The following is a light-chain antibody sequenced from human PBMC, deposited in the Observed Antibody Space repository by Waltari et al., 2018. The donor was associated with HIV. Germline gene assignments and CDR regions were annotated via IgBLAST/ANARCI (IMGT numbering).Light chain of an antibody. CDR2: GAS. J-gene: IGKJ2*01. CDR3: QQYNNWPYT. V-gene: IGKV3-15*01. CDR1: QSVSST. Sequence: EIVMTQSPATLSVSPGERATISCRASQSVSSTLAWYQQKPGQAPRLLIYGASTRATGIPARFSGSGSGTEFTLTISSLQSEDFAVYYCQQYNNWPYTFGQGTKLEIK.